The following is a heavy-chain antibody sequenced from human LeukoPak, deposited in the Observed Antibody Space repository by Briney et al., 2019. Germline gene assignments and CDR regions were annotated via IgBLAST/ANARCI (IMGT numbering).Heavy chain of an antibody. V-gene: IGHV3-30-3*01. CDR3: AKAAVGDVFSFDY. CDR2: ISYDGSNK. Sequence: HPGGSLRLSCAASGFTFSSYAMHWVRQAPGKGLEWVAVISYDGSNKYYADSVKGRFTISRDNSENTVYLQMSSLRVEDTAVYYCAKAAVGDVFSFDYWGQGTLVTVSS. J-gene: IGHJ4*02. D-gene: IGHD1-26*01. CDR1: GFTFSSYA.